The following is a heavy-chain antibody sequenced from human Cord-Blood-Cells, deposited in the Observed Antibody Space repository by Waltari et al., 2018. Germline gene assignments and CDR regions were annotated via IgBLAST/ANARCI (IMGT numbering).Heavy chain of an antibody. CDR1: GGSISSGGYY. Sequence: QVQLQESGPGLVKPSQTLSLTCTVSGGSISSGGYYWSWIRQHPGKGLEWIGYIYYSWSTYYNPSLKSRVTISVDTSKNQFSLKLSSVTAADTAVYYCAGLIRGFLKLGRDVWGQGTTVTVSS. D-gene: IGHD7-27*01. CDR3: AGLIRGFLKLGRDV. CDR2: IYYSWST. J-gene: IGHJ6*02. V-gene: IGHV4-31*03.